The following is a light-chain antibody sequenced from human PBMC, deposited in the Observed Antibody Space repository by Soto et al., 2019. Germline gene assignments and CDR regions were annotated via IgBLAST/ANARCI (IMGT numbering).Light chain of an antibody. CDR2: GAS. V-gene: IGKV3-15*01. CDR1: QSVSSN. J-gene: IGKJ1*01. Sequence: EIVMTQSPATLSLSPGERATLSCRASQSVSSNLAWYQQKPGQAPRLLIYGASTRPTGIPARFSGSGSGTEFTLTISSLQSEDFAVYYCQQYNNWPFPSWTFGQGTKVEIK. CDR3: QQYNNWPFPSWT.